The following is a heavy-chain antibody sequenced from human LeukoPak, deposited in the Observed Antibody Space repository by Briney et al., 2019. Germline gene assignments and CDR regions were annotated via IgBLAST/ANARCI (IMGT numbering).Heavy chain of an antibody. CDR1: GFTFSSYW. V-gene: IGHV3-7*01. J-gene: IGHJ4*02. CDR2: IKQDGSEK. D-gene: IGHD2-2*02. Sequence: SGGSLRLSCAASGFTFSSYWMSWVRQAPGKGLEWVANIKQDGSEKYYVDSVKGRFTISRDNAKNSLYLQMNSLRAEDTAVYYCARDCGSSTSCYKAFDYWGQGTLVTVSS. CDR3: ARDCGSSTSCYKAFDY.